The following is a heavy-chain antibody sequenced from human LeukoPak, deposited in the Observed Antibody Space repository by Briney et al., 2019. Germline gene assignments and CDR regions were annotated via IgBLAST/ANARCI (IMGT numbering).Heavy chain of an antibody. CDR2: IVVGSGNT. CDR1: GFSFATSA. V-gene: IGHV1-58*02. D-gene: IGHD4-11*01. Sequence: ASVKVSCKASGFSFATSAMQWVRQARGQRLEWIGWIVVGSGNTNYAQKFQERVTITRDTSTSTAYLELSSLRSEDTAVYFCAADLPYSNYGPLDYWGQGTLVTVSS. J-gene: IGHJ4*02. CDR3: AADLPYSNYGPLDY.